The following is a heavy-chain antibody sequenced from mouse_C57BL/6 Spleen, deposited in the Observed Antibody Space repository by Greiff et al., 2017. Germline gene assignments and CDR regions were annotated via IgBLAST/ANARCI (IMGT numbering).Heavy chain of an antibody. Sequence: EVQLVESGPGLVKPSQSLSLTCSVTGYSITSGYYWNWIRQFPGNKLEWMGYISYDGSNNYNPSLKNRISITRDTSKNQFFLKLNSVTTEDTATYYCAHNYYGSSYWYFDVWGTGTTVTVSS. D-gene: IGHD1-1*01. V-gene: IGHV3-6*01. CDR1: GYSITSGYY. J-gene: IGHJ1*03. CDR2: ISYDGSN. CDR3: AHNYYGSSYWYFDV.